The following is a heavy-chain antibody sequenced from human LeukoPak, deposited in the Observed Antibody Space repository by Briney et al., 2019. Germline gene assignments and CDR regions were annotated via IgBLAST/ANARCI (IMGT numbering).Heavy chain of an antibody. J-gene: IGHJ5*02. Sequence: SETLSLTCTVSGDCLNAYYWGWIREPPGRGLEWIGYNYFSGTTKYNPSLESRVTISVETRKNTFSLKLSSVTAADTAVYYCARRRAEGSSNGPYNWFDPWGQGILVTVSS. V-gene: IGHV4-59*08. CDR3: ARRRAEGSSNGPYNWFDP. CDR2: NYFSGTT. CDR1: GDCLNAYY. D-gene: IGHD6-13*01.